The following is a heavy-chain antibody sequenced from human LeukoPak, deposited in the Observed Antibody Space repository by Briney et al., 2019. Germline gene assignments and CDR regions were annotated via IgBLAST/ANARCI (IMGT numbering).Heavy chain of an antibody. J-gene: IGHJ4*02. CDR3: ARVSSAGIWDY. Sequence: SETLSLTCTDSGDSFRGYYRSWIRQPAGKGLEWIWRIYTSGSTNYNTSLKSRVTRSVDTSKNQSSLKLSSVTAADPAVYYCARVSSAGIWDYWGQGTLVTVSS. CDR1: GDSFRGYY. CDR2: IYTSGST. D-gene: IGHD6-19*01. V-gene: IGHV4-4*07.